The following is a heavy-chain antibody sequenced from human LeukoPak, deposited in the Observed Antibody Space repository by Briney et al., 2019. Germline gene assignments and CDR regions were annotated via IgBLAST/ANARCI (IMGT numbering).Heavy chain of an antibody. V-gene: IGHV4-39*01. CDR2: IYYSGST. D-gene: IGHD3-22*01. J-gene: IGHJ4*02. CDR3: ARQDEYYYDSSGTPPGY. Sequence: SETLSLTCTVSGGSISSSSYCWGWIRQPPGKGLEWIGSIYYSGSTYYNPSLKSRVTISVDTSKNQFSLKLSSVTAADTAVYYCARQDEYYYDSSGTPPGYWGQGTLVTVSS. CDR1: GGSISSSSYC.